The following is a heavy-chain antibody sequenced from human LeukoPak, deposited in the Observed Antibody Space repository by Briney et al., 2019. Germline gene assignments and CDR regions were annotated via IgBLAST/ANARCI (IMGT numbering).Heavy chain of an antibody. CDR2: XXYSGRT. J-gene: IGHJ4*02. Sequence: PSETLSLTCTVSGGSTSSSSFYWGWIRQPPGKGLEXIXXXXYSGRTYYNPSLQSRVTISVDTSKNQFPLRLSSVTAADTAVYYCARLRAYYCDSSGYYNFDFWGQGTLVTVSS. V-gene: IGHV4-39*01. D-gene: IGHD3-22*01. CDR3: ARLRAYYCDSSGYYNFDF. CDR1: GGSTSSSSFY.